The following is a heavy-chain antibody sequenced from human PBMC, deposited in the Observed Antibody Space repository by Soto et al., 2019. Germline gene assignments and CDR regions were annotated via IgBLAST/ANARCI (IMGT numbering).Heavy chain of an antibody. D-gene: IGHD6-6*01. CDR1: GYSFTGYY. CDR2: INPNSGAT. Sequence: GPSVKVSCKASGYSFTGYYMHWVRQAPGQGLEWMGWINPNSGATNYAQKFQGWVTMTRDTSISTAYMELSRLRSDDTSVYYCARSASSSHYYGIDVWGQGTTVTVSS. V-gene: IGHV1-2*04. J-gene: IGHJ6*02. CDR3: ARSASSSHYYGIDV.